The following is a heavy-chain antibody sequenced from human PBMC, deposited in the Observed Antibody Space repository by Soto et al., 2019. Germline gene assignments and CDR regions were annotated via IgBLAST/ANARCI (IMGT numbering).Heavy chain of an antibody. CDR2: ISNDGSNE. J-gene: IGHJ5*02. CDR1: GFTFSRYG. D-gene: IGHD4-17*01. CDR3: AKGSYGDINNWFDP. Sequence: QVQLVESGGGVVQSGRSLRLSCAASGFTFSRYGMHWVRQAPGKGLEWVAVISNDGSNEDYADSVKGRFTISRDNSKNTLYLQMNSLRAEDTAVYHCAKGSYGDINNWFDPWGQGTLVTVSS. V-gene: IGHV3-30*18.